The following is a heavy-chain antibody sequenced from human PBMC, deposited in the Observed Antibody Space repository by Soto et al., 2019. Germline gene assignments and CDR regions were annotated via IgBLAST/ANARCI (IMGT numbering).Heavy chain of an antibody. CDR3: ARDGYSGYDWTEPPGYMDV. CDR1: GFTFSSYW. J-gene: IGHJ6*03. V-gene: IGHV3-74*01. CDR2: INSDGSST. Sequence: GGSLRLSCAASGFTFSSYWMHWVRQAPGKGLVWVSRINSDGSSTSYADSVKGRFTISRDNAKNTLYLQMNSLRAEDTAVYYCARDGYSGYDWTEPPGYMDVWGKGTTVTVSS. D-gene: IGHD5-12*01.